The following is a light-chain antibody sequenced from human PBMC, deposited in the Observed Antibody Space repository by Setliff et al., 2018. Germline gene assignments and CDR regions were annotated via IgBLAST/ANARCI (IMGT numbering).Light chain of an antibody. Sequence: QSVLTQPPSASGTPGQRVTISCSGSSSNIGTNTVNWYQQLPGTAPKLLIYSNNQRPSGVPDRFSGSKSATSASLAISGLQAEDEADYYCQSYDISLSGYVFGTGTKVTVL. J-gene: IGLJ1*01. CDR1: SSNIGTNT. CDR3: QSYDISLSGYV. CDR2: SNN. V-gene: IGLV1-44*01.